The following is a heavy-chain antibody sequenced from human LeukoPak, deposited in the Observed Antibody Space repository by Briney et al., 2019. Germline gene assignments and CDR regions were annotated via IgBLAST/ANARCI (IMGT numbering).Heavy chain of an antibody. CDR1: GDSVSSNSAA. D-gene: IGHD1-7*01. J-gene: IGHJ3*02. Sequence: SQTLSLTCAISGDSVSSNSAAWRWIRQSPSRGLEWLGRTYYRSKWYNDYAVSVKSRITINPDTSKNQFSLQLNSVTPEDTAVYYCARDGYNWNFRAFDIWGQGTMVTVSS. CDR3: ARDGYNWNFRAFDI. V-gene: IGHV6-1*01. CDR2: TYYRSKWYN.